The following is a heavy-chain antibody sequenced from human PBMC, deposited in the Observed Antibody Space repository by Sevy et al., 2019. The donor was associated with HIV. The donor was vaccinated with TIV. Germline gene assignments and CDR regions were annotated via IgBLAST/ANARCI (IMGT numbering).Heavy chain of an antibody. CDR3: AKGDSTFYGLDV. D-gene: IGHD6-13*01. V-gene: IGHV3-23*01. J-gene: IGHJ6*02. Sequence: GGSLRLSCAASGFTFSTYAMSWVRQAPGKGLEWVSAFSGSGGSTYYADSMEGRFIISRDKSKNTLYLQMNSLRAEDTAVYYCAKGDSTFYGLDVWGQGTTVTVSS. CDR1: GFTFSTYA. CDR2: FSGSGGST.